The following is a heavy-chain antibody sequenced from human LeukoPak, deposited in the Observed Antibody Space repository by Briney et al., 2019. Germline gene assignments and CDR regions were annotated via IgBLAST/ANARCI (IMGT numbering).Heavy chain of an antibody. Sequence: GGSLRLSCAASGFTFSSYEMNWVRQAPGKGLEWVSYISSSGSTIYYADSVKGRFTISRDNAKNSLYLQMDSLRVEDTAVYYCARDRVSGSGSIDYWGQGTLVTVSS. J-gene: IGHJ4*02. CDR1: GFTFSSYE. V-gene: IGHV3-48*03. CDR3: ARDRVSGSGSIDY. CDR2: ISSSGSTI. D-gene: IGHD3-10*01.